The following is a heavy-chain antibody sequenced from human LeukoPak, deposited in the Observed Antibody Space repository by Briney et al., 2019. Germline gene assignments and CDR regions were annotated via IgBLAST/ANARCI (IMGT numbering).Heavy chain of an antibody. D-gene: IGHD6-19*01. J-gene: IGHJ5*02. CDR2: IYYSGST. CDR3: ARLGGWSNWFDP. CDR1: GGSISSYY. Sequence: PSETLSLTCTVSGGSISSYYWSWIRQPPGKGLEWIGYIYYSGSTNYNPSLKSRVTISVDTSKNQFSLKLSSVTAADTAVYYCARLGGWSNWFDPWGQGTLVTVSS. V-gene: IGHV4-59*12.